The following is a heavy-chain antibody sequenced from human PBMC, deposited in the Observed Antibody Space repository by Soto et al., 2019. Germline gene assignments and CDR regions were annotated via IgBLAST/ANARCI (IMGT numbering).Heavy chain of an antibody. V-gene: IGHV1-69*01. Sequence: QVQLVQSGAEVKKPGSSVKVSCKASGGTFSSYAISWVRQAPGQGLEWMGGIIPIFGTANYAQKFQGRVTITADESTSTAYMELSSLRSADTAVYYCARNARAAAEDYYYGMDVWGQVTTVTVSS. CDR1: GGTFSSYA. D-gene: IGHD6-13*01. J-gene: IGHJ6*02. CDR2: IIPIFGTA. CDR3: ARNARAAAEDYYYGMDV.